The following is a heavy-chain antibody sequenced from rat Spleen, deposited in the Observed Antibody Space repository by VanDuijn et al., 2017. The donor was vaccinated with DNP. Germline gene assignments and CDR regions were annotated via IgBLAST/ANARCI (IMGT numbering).Heavy chain of an antibody. V-gene: IGHV2-1*01. CDR1: GFSLTSIS. Sequence: QVQLKESGPGLVQPSQTLSLTCTVSGFSLTSISVSWVRQLPGKGLGWMGAIWSGGSTDYNSALKSRLSISRDTSKSQVFLKRNSLQTEDTAIYFCTRAFAYWGQGTLVTVSS. CDR3: TRAFAY. CDR2: IWSGGST. J-gene: IGHJ3*01.